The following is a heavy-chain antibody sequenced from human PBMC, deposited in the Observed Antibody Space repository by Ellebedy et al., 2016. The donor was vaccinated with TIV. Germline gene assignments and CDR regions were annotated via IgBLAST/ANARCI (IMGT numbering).Heavy chain of an antibody. J-gene: IGHJ5*02. CDR1: GGSISSYH. CDR2: IYYSGST. V-gene: IGHV4-59*01. CDR3: ARIKSEAAELGFDP. Sequence: MPSETLSLTCTVSGGSISSYHWSWIRQPPGKGLEWIGYIYYSGSTNYNPSLKSRVTISVDTSKNQFSLKLSSVTAADTAVYYCARIKSEAAELGFDPWGQGTLVTVSS. D-gene: IGHD6-13*01.